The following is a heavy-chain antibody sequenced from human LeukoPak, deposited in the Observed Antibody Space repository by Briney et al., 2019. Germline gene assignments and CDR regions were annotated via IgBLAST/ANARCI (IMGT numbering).Heavy chain of an antibody. D-gene: IGHD3-3*01. V-gene: IGHV3-7*01. Sequence: QPGGSLRLSCAASGFTFSSYWMSWVRQAPGKGLEWVANIEQDGSEKYYVDSVKGRFTISRDNAKNSLYLQMNSLRAEDTAVYYCARDSGEFGRILRFLECSGARKHAFDIWGQGTMVTVSS. J-gene: IGHJ3*02. CDR1: GFTFSSYW. CDR3: ARDSGEFGRILRFLECSGARKHAFDI. CDR2: IEQDGSEK.